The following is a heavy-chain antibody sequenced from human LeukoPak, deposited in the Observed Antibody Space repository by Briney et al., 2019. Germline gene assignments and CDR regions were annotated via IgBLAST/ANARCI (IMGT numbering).Heavy chain of an antibody. CDR2: IKQDGSEK. J-gene: IGHJ4*02. CDR1: GFTFSSYW. D-gene: IGHD3-9*01. CDR3: ARDYFGGLSLSYDILTGYHS. V-gene: IGHV3-7*01. Sequence: GGSLRLSCAASGFTFSSYWMSWVRQAPGKGLEWVANIKQDGSEKYYVDSVKGRFTISRDNAKNSLYLQMDSLRAEDTAVYYCARDYFGGLSLSYDILTGYHSWGQGTLVTVSS.